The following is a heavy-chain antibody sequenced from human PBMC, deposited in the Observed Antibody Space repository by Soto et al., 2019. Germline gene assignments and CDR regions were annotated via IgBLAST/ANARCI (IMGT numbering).Heavy chain of an antibody. CDR3: AKVAIVVVPAASSGMDV. Sequence: EVQLLESGGGLVQPGGSLRLSCAASGFTFSSYAMSWVRQAPGKGLEWVSAISGSGGSTYYADSVKGRFTNSRDNSKNTLYLQMNSLRAEDTAVYYCAKVAIVVVPAASSGMDVWGQGTTVTVSS. CDR2: ISGSGGST. J-gene: IGHJ6*02. CDR1: GFTFSSYA. D-gene: IGHD2-2*01. V-gene: IGHV3-23*01.